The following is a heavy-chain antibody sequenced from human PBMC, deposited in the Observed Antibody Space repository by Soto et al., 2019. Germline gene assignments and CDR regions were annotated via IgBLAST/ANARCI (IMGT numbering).Heavy chain of an antibody. Sequence: PGGSLRLSCAASGFTFSSYGMHWVRQAPGKGLEWVAVISYDGSNKYYADSVKGRFTISRDNSKNTLYLQMNSLRAEDTAVYYCAKGGHSGSYLAPNYWGQGTLVTVSS. CDR2: ISYDGSNK. CDR3: AKGGHSGSYLAPNY. D-gene: IGHD1-26*01. CDR1: GFTFSSYG. V-gene: IGHV3-30*18. J-gene: IGHJ4*02.